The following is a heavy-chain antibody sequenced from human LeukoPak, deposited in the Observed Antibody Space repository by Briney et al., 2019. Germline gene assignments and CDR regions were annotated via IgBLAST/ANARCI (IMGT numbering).Heavy chain of an antibody. J-gene: IGHJ4*02. Sequence: GSLRLSCAASGFTFSSYSMNWVRQAPGKGLEWVSSISSSSYIYYADSVKGRFTISRDNAKNSLYLQMNSLRAEDTAVYYCAVVVVAATASYWGQGTLVTVSS. D-gene: IGHD2-15*01. CDR1: GFTFSSYS. V-gene: IGHV3-21*01. CDR3: AVVVVAATASY. CDR2: ISSSSYI.